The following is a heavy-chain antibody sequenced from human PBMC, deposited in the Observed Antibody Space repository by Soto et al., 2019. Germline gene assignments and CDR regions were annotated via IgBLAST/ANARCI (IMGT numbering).Heavy chain of an antibody. V-gene: IGHV4-30-2*01. CDR2: IYDSGST. Sequence: QLQLQESGLGLVKPSQTLSLTCAVSSGAISSGGYSWSWIRQPPGKGLEWIGNIYDSGSTYYNPSLKSRVTISVDRSKNQFSLKLSSVTAADTAVYYCARVPTPWGQGTLVTV. CDR3: ARVPTP. CDR1: SGAISSGGYS. J-gene: IGHJ5*02.